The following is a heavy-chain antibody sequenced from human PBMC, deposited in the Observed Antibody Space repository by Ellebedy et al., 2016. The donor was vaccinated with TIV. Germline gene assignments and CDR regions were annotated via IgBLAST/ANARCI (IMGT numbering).Heavy chain of an antibody. Sequence: SETLSLTCSVSGGSITGYYWNWIRQSPGKGLEWIGFFFHNGRSKYNPSLESRLTLSVDTSKDQFSLRLSSVAAADTALYYCAGVRDGRRPFDYWGQGALVTVSS. V-gene: IGHV4-59*01. CDR2: FFHNGRS. D-gene: IGHD5-24*01. J-gene: IGHJ4*02. CDR1: GGSITGYY. CDR3: AGVRDGRRPFDY.